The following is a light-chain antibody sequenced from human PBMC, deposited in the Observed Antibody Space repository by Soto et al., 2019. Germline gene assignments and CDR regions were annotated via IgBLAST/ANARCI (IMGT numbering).Light chain of an antibody. CDR2: GAS. CDR1: QSISNNY. CDR3: QQYVSSLKT. J-gene: IGKJ1*01. Sequence: DIVLTQSPGTLSLSPGERATLSCRASQSISNNYLAWYQQKLGQAPRLLIYGASSRATGIPDRFSGSGSGADYTLTISRLEPEDFALYYCQQYVSSLKTFGQGAKVEIK. V-gene: IGKV3-20*01.